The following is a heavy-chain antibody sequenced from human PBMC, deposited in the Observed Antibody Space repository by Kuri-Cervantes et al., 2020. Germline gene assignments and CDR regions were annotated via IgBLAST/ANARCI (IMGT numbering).Heavy chain of an antibody. Sequence: GESLKISCAASGFTFSSYEMNWVRQAPGKGLEWVSYISSSGSTIYYADSVKGRFTISRDNSKNTLYLQMNSLRAEDTAVYYCATGGGDYFLYWGQGTLVTVSS. V-gene: IGHV3-48*03. D-gene: IGHD2-21*02. CDR3: ATGGGDYFLY. J-gene: IGHJ4*02. CDR2: ISSSGSTI. CDR1: GFTFSSYE.